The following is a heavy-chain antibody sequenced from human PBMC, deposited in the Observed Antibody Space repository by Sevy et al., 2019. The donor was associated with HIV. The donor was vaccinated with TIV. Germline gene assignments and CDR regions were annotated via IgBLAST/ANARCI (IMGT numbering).Heavy chain of an antibody. Sequence: SQTLSLTCAISGDSVSSNSAAWNWIRQSPSRGLEWLGRTYYRSKWCNDYAVSVKSRITINPDTSKNQFSLQLNSVTPEDTAVYYCAREGQLELRRDNWFDPWGQGTLVTVSS. CDR3: AREGQLELRRDNWFDP. CDR1: GDSVSSNSAA. CDR2: TYYRSKWCN. D-gene: IGHD1-7*01. V-gene: IGHV6-1*01. J-gene: IGHJ5*02.